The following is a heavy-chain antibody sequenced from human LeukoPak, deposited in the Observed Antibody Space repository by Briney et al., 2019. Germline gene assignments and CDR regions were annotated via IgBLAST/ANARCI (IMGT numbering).Heavy chain of an antibody. CDR1: GGTFSSYA. CDR3: ARGQCSSTSCHTVGGYSGYDLLYYYYYGMDV. V-gene: IGHV1-18*01. CDR2: ISAYNGNT. Sequence: ASVKVSCKASGGTFSSYAISWVRQAPGQGLEWMGWISAYNGNTNYAQKLQGRVTMTTDTSTSTAYMELRSLRSDDTAVYYCARGQCSSTSCHTVGGYSGYDLLYYYYYGMDVWGQGTTVTVSS. D-gene: IGHD2-2*02. J-gene: IGHJ6*02.